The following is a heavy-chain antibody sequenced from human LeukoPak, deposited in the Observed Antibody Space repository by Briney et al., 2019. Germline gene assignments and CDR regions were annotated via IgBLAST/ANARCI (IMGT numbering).Heavy chain of an antibody. J-gene: IGHJ4*02. CDR3: ARSRITIFGVATNPPDY. V-gene: IGHV4-59*01. CDR2: IYYSGST. CDR1: GGSISSYY. Sequence: PSETLSLTCTVSGGSISSYYWSWFRQPPGKGLEWIGYIYYSGSTNYNPSLKSRVTISVDTSKNQFSLKLSSVTAADTAVYYCARSRITIFGVATNPPDYWGQGTLVTVSS. D-gene: IGHD3-3*01.